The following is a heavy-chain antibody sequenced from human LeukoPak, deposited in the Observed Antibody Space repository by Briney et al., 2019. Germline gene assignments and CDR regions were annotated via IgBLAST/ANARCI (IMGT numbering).Heavy chain of an antibody. CDR3: ARARRWNAAVEGWWFDP. J-gene: IGHJ5*02. V-gene: IGHV4-34*01. CDR2: INHSGST. CDR1: GGSFSDYD. D-gene: IGHD1-1*01. Sequence: SETLSLTYAVYGGSFSDYDWSWIRQPPGKGLEWIAEINHSGSTNYNPSLKSRVTISVDTSKNQFSLKLSSVTAADTAVYYCARARRWNAAVEGWWFDPWGQGTLVTVSS.